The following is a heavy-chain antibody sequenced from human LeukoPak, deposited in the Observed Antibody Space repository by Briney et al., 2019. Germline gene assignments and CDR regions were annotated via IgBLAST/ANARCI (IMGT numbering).Heavy chain of an antibody. CDR2: ISGSGGST. D-gene: IGHD6-6*01. V-gene: IGHV3-23*01. CDR3: AKGFFASSPFPLDY. Sequence: GGSLKLSCAVSGFTFSSHAMSWVRQAPGRGLEWVSSISGSGGSTYFADFVEGRFNLSRDSSKNSLYLQMNSLRADDTAVYYCAKGFFASSPFPLDYWGQGTLVTVSS. CDR1: GFTFSSHA. J-gene: IGHJ4*02.